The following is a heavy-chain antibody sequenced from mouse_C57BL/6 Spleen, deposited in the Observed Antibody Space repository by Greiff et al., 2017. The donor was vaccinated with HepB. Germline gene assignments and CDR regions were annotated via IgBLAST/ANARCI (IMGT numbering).Heavy chain of an antibody. CDR3: ASLSYYGSSYDFSFDY. J-gene: IGHJ2*01. D-gene: IGHD1-1*01. CDR2: INYDGSST. V-gene: IGHV5-16*01. CDR1: GFTFSDYY. Sequence: EVKVVESEGGLVQPGRSMKLSCTASGFTFSDYYMAWVRQVPEKGLEWVANINYDGSSTHYLDSLKSRFIISRDNAKNILYLQMSSLKSEDTATYYCASLSYYGSSYDFSFDYWGQGTTLTVSS.